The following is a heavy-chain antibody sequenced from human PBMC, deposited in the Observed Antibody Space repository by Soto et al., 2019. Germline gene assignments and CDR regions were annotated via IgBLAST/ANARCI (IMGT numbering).Heavy chain of an antibody. Sequence: SETLSLTCTVSGGSISSYYWSWIRQPPGKGLEWIGYIYYSGSTNYNPSLKSRVTISVDTSKNQFSLKLSFVTAADTAVYYCARGYSSSWYTKFDYWGQGTLVTVSS. J-gene: IGHJ4*02. CDR3: ARGYSSSWYTKFDY. D-gene: IGHD6-13*01. CDR1: GGSISSYY. CDR2: IYYSGST. V-gene: IGHV4-59*01.